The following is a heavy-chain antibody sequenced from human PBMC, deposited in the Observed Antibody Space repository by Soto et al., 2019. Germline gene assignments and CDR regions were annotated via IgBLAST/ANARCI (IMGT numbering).Heavy chain of an antibody. CDR3: AREVVVVPAAKNGEFDY. V-gene: IGHV4-30-4*01. D-gene: IGHD2-2*01. Sequence: SETLSLTCTFSCGSIISGDYYWSWIRQPPGKGLEWIGYIYYSGSTYYNPSLKSRVTISVDTSKNQFSLKLSSVTAADTAVYYCAREVVVVPAAKNGEFDYWGQGTLVTVSS. CDR2: IYYSGST. CDR1: CGSIISGDYY. J-gene: IGHJ4*02.